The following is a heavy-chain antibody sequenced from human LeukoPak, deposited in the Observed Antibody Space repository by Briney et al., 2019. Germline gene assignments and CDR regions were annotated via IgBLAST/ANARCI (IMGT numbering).Heavy chain of an antibody. CDR1: GGTFSSYA. V-gene: IGHV1-69*13. CDR2: IIPIFGTA. CDR3: ARGPESDSGSYYLSY. Sequence: ASVKVSCKASGGTFSSYAISWVRQAPGQGLEWMGGIIPIFGTANYAQKFQGRVTITADESTSTAYMELSSLRSEDTAVYYCARGPESDSGSYYLSYWGQGTLVTVSS. J-gene: IGHJ4*02. D-gene: IGHD3-10*01.